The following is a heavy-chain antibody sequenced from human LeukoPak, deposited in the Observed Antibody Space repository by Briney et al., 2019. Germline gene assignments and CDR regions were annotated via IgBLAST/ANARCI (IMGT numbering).Heavy chain of an antibody. D-gene: IGHD1-26*01. CDR3: ANSLVGATSL. J-gene: IGHJ3*01. CDR1: GGTFSSFT. Sequence: SSVKVSCKASGGTFSSFTFTWVRQAPGQGLEWMGRIIPVLGITNYAQKFQGRVTITADKSTSTAYMELSSLKSEDTAMYFCANSLVGATSLWGPGTMVTVSS. V-gene: IGHV1-69*02. CDR2: IIPVLGIT.